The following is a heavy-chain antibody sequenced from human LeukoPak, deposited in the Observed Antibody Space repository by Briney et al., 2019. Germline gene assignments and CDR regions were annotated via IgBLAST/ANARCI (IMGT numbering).Heavy chain of an antibody. CDR1: GGSFSGYY. V-gene: IGHV4-34*01. Sequence: PSETLSLTCAVYGGSFSGYYRSWIRQPPGKGLEWIGEINHSGSTNYNPSLKSRVTISVDTSKNQFSLKLGSVTAADTAVYYCARHVEDNGANLGMLFDYWGQGTLVTVSS. D-gene: IGHD4-23*01. CDR2: INHSGST. CDR3: ARHVEDNGANLGMLFDY. J-gene: IGHJ4*02.